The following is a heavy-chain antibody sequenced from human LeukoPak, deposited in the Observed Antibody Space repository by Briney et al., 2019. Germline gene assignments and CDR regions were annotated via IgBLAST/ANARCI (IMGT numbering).Heavy chain of an antibody. CDR2: INHSGST. CDR1: GGSFSGYY. CDR3: ARDLGDFDY. V-gene: IGHV4-34*01. D-gene: IGHD3-16*01. Sequence: SETLSLTCAVYGGSFSGYYWSWIRQPPGNGLEWIGEINHSGSTNYNPSLKSRVTISVDTSKNQFSLKLSSVTAADTAVYYCARDLGDFDYWGQGTLVTVSS. J-gene: IGHJ4*02.